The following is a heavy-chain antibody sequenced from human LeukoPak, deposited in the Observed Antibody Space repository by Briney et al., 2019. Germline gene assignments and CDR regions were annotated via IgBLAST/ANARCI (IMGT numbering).Heavy chain of an antibody. Sequence: ASVKVSCKVSGYTLTELSMHWVRQAPGKGLEWMGGFDPEDGETIYAQKFQGRVTMTEDTSTHTAYMELSSLRSGDTAVYYCATGGVLWFGESPNYFDYWGQGTLVTVSS. J-gene: IGHJ4*02. V-gene: IGHV1-24*01. CDR2: FDPEDGET. D-gene: IGHD3-10*01. CDR3: ATGGVLWFGESPNYFDY. CDR1: GYTLTELS.